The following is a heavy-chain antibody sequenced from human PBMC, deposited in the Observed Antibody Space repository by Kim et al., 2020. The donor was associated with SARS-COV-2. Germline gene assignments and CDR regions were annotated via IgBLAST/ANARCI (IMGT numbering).Heavy chain of an antibody. V-gene: IGHV3-11*04. CDR3: GRDIRPGNNYGWIDP. D-gene: IGHD4-17*01. J-gene: IGHJ5*02. Sequence: SVKGRFTIPRDAAKNSLYLQMNSLRVEDSAVYYCGRDIRPGNNYGWIDPWGQGTLVTVSS.